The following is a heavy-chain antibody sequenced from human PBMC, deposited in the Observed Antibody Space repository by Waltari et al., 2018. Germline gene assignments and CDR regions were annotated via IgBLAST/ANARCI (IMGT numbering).Heavy chain of an antibody. CDR2: ISYDGSNK. Sequence: QVQLVESGGGVVQPGRSLRLSCAASGFTFSSYAMHWVRPAPGKGLEWVAVISYDGSNKYYADSVKGRFTISRDNSKNTLYLQMNSLRAEDTAVYYCARGRSVVVVAATPAWFDPWGQGTLVTVSS. J-gene: IGHJ5*02. CDR1: GFTFSSYA. D-gene: IGHD2-15*01. V-gene: IGHV3-30-3*01. CDR3: ARGRSVVVVAATPAWFDP.